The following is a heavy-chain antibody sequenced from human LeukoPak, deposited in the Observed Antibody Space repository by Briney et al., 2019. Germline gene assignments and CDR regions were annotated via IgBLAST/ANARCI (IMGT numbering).Heavy chain of an antibody. D-gene: IGHD1/OR15-1a*01. V-gene: IGHV1-69*05. CDR3: ATRNNLQY. Sequence: ASVKVSXKASGGTFSSYAISWVRQAPGQGLEWMGGIIPIFGTANYAQKFQGRVTITTDESTSTAYMELSSLRSEDTAVYYCATRNNLQYWGQGTLVTVSS. J-gene: IGHJ4*02. CDR1: GGTFSSYA. CDR2: IIPIFGTA.